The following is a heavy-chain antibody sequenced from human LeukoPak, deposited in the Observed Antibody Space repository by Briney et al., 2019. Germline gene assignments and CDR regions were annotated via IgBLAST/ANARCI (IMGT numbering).Heavy chain of an antibody. J-gene: IGHJ4*02. V-gene: IGHV3-23*01. CDR2: INNSGGST. CDR1: GFTFSSYA. CDR3: AKHRGDYVWGYFDY. D-gene: IGHD3-16*01. Sequence: GGSLRLSCAASGFTFSSYAMSWVRQAPGKGLEWVSTINNSGGSTYYADSVKGRFTISRDNSKNTLYLQMKSLRAEDTAVHYCAKHRGDYVWGYFDYWGQGTLVTVSS.